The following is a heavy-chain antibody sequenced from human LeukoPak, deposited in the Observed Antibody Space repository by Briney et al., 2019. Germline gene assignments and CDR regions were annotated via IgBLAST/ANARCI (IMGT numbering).Heavy chain of an antibody. Sequence: SETLSLTCAVYGGSFSGYYWSWIRQPPGKGLEWIGEINHSGSTNYNPSLKSRVTISADTSKNQISLKLSSVTAADTAVYYCARNRYYYGSGNYGVPNWFDPWGQGTLVTVSS. V-gene: IGHV4-34*01. CDR3: ARNRYYYGSGNYGVPNWFDP. CDR2: INHSGST. D-gene: IGHD3-10*01. CDR1: GGSFSGYY. J-gene: IGHJ5*02.